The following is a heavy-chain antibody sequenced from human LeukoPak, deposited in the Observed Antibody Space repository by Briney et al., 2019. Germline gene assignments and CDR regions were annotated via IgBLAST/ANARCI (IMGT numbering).Heavy chain of an antibody. CDR1: GFTFSSYA. CDR2: ISYDGSNK. CDR3: AKGGSSGWYPDFDY. D-gene: IGHD6-19*01. J-gene: IGHJ4*02. Sequence: GGSLRLSCTASGFTFSSYAMHWVRQAPGKGLEWVAVISYDGSNKYYAVSVKGRFTISRDNSKNTLYLQMNSLRAEDTAVYYCAKGGSSGWYPDFDYWGQGTLVTVSS. V-gene: IGHV3-30*04.